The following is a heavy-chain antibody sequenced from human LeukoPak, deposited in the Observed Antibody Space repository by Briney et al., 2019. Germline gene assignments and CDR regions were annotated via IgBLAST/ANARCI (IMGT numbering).Heavy chain of an antibody. V-gene: IGHV3-21*01. D-gene: IGHD3-22*01. J-gene: IGHJ6*04. CDR1: GFTFSSYS. CDR3: ARGPTMKMDV. CDR2: ISSSSSYI. Sequence: KLGGSLRLSCAASGFTFSSYSMNWVRQAPGKGLEWVSSISSSSSYIYYADSVKGRFTISRDNAKNSLYLQMNSLRAEDTAVYYCARGPTMKMDVWGTGTTVTVSS.